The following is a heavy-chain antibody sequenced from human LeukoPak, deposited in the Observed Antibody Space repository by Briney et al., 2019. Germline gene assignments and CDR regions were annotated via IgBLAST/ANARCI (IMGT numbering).Heavy chain of an antibody. Sequence: SETLSLTCTVSGGSISSYYWSWIRQPPGKGLEWIGYIYYSGSTNYNPSLKSRVTISVDTSKNQFSLKLSSVTAADTAVYYCARETTVTNWYFDLWGRGTLVTVSS. D-gene: IGHD4-17*01. V-gene: IGHV4-59*12. J-gene: IGHJ2*01. CDR2: IYYSGST. CDR1: GGSISSYY. CDR3: ARETTVTNWYFDL.